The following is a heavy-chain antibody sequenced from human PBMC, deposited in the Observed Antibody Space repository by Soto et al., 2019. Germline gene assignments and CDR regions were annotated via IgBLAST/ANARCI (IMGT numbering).Heavy chain of an antibody. CDR2: IYHSGST. D-gene: IGHD3-10*01. V-gene: IGHV4-4*02. CDR3: ARDPALWFGEHNYFDY. CDR1: SGSISSSNW. J-gene: IGHJ4*02. Sequence: QVQLQESGPGLVKPSGTLSLTCAVSSGSISSSNWWSWVRQPPGKGLEWIGEIYHSGSTNYNPSLESRVTISVYKSKNQFSLKLSSVTAADTAVHYCARDPALWFGEHNYFDYWGQGTLVTVSS.